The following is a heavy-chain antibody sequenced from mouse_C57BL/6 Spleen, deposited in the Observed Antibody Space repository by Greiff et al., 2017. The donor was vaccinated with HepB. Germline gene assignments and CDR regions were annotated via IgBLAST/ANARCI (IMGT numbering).Heavy chain of an antibody. CDR1: GFTFSNYW. V-gene: IGHV6-3*01. J-gene: IGHJ3*01. D-gene: IGHD1-2*01. CDR2: IRLKSDNYAT. Sequence: EVKVEESGGGLVQPGGSMKLSCVASGFTFSNYWMNWVRQSPEKGLEWVAQIRLKSDNYATHYAESVKGRFTISRDDSKSSVYLQMNNLRAEDTGIYYCTEIRPFAYWGQGTLVTVSA. CDR3: TEIRPFAY.